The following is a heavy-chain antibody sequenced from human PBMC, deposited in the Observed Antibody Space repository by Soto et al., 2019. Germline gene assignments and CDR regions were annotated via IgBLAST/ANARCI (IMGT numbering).Heavy chain of an antibody. Sequence: ESGGGVVQPGRSLRLSCAASGFTFSSYAMHWVRQAPGKGLEWVAVISYDGSNKYYADSVKGRFTISRDNSKNTLYLQMNSLRAEDTAVYYCARRGTRYCSGGSCYFDYWGQGTLVTVSS. V-gene: IGHV3-30-3*01. CDR3: ARRGTRYCSGGSCYFDY. CDR2: ISYDGSNK. D-gene: IGHD2-15*01. J-gene: IGHJ4*02. CDR1: GFTFSSYA.